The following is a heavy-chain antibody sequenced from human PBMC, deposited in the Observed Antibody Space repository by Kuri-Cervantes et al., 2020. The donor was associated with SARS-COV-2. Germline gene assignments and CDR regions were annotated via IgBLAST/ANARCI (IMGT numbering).Heavy chain of an antibody. Sequence: GGSLRLSCAASGFTFSSYGMHWVRQAPGKGLEWVAFIRYDGSNKYYADSVNGRFTISRDNSKNTLYLRMNSLRAEDTAVYYCAKDRKQIAAAGLDYWGQGTLVTVSS. CDR1: GFTFSSYG. CDR3: AKDRKQIAAAGLDY. J-gene: IGHJ4*02. CDR2: IRYDGSNK. V-gene: IGHV3-30*02. D-gene: IGHD6-13*01.